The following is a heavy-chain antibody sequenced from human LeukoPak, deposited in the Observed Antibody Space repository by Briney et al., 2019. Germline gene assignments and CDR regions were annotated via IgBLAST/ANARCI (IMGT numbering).Heavy chain of an antibody. CDR2: IYHSGST. V-gene: IGHV4-38-2*02. D-gene: IGHD3-9*01. J-gene: IGHJ5*02. Sequence: SETLSLTCTVSGYSISSGYYWGWIRQPPGKGLEWIGSIYHSGSTYYNPSLKSRVTISVDTSKNQFSLKLSSVTAADTAVYYCARDGTYYDILTGYDGGERTHNWFDPWGQGTLVTVSS. CDR3: ARDGTYYDILTGYDGGERTHNWFDP. CDR1: GYSISSGYY.